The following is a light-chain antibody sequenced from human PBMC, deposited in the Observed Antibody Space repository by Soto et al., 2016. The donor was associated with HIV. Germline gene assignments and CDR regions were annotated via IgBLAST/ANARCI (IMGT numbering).Light chain of an antibody. CDR3: QVWDTSSDQVV. J-gene: IGLJ2*01. Sequence: SYELTQPPSVSVAPGRTARITCGGNNIGSKSVHWYQQRPGQAPLVVVNDNSDRPSGIPERFFGSNSENTATLTINTIEAGDEADYYCQVWDTSSDQVVFGGGTKLTVL. CDR1: NIGSKS. V-gene: IGLV3-21*03. CDR2: DNS.